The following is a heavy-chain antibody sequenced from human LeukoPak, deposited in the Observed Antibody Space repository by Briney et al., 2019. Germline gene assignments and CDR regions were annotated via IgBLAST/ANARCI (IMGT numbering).Heavy chain of an antibody. CDR1: GGSFSGYY. Sequence: SETLSLTCAVYGGSFSGYYWSWIRQPPGKGLEWIGEINHSGTTNYNPSLKGRVTISIDTSKNHFSLKLSSVTAADTAMYYCARHPTHSYGIFDYWGQGTLVTVSS. CDR3: ARHPTHSYGIFDY. J-gene: IGHJ4*02. CDR2: INHSGTT. D-gene: IGHD5-18*01. V-gene: IGHV4-34*01.